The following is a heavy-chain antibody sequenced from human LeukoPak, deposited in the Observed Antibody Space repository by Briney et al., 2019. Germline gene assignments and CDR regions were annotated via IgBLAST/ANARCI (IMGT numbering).Heavy chain of an antibody. CDR3: ARDQVAYYDSSGYYREDAFDI. CDR1: GYTFTSYG. J-gene: IGHJ3*02. V-gene: IGHV1-3*03. Sequence: ASVKVSCKASGYTFTSYGISWVRQAPGQGLEWMGWINAGNGNTKYSQEFQGRVTITRDTSASTAYMELSSLRSEDMAVYYCARDQVAYYDSSGYYREDAFDIWGQGTMVTVSS. D-gene: IGHD3-22*01. CDR2: INAGNGNT.